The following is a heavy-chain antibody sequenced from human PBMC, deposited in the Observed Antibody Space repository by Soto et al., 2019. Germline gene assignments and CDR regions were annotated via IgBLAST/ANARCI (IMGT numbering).Heavy chain of an antibody. Sequence: PGESLKISCKISGYNFTTYWIGWVRQIPGQGLEWMGIIHPGDSNTIYSPSFQGQVTISADKSLTTAYLQWSSLKASDTAMYYCARVFYHDFSSAYNERYYYGFDVWGQATTVPAPS. V-gene: IGHV5-51*01. CDR2: IHPGDSNT. D-gene: IGHD3-3*01. J-gene: IGHJ6*02. CDR1: GYNFTTYW. CDR3: ARVFYHDFSSAYNERYYYGFDV.